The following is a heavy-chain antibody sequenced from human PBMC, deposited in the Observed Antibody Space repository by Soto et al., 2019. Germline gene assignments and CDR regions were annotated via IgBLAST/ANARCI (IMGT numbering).Heavy chain of an antibody. D-gene: IGHD2-21*02. CDR2: VNPSGGHT. CDR3: ARGGHVVVVTAAFDY. Sequence: QVQLMQSGAEVKKPGASVKVSCKASGDTFTNYYIHWVRQAPGQGLEWMGTVNPSGGHTTYSQNFLGRVTMTRDTSTRTLYMELTGLTSDDTAVYYCARGGHVVVVTAAFDYWGQGTLVTVSS. V-gene: IGHV1-46*01. CDR1: GDTFTNYY. J-gene: IGHJ4*02.